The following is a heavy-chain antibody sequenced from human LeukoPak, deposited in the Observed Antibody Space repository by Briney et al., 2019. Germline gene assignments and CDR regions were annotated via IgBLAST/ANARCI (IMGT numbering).Heavy chain of an antibody. CDR3: ARRGPAVTTNYYYYYMDV. CDR2: INHSGST. CDR1: GGSFSGYY. J-gene: IGHJ6*03. D-gene: IGHD4-17*01. Sequence: SETLSLTCAVSGGSFSGYYWSWLRQPPGKGLEWIGEINHSGSTNYNPSLKSRVTISVDTSKNQFSLKLSSVTAADTAVYYCARRGPAVTTNYYYYYMDVWGKGTTVTVSS. V-gene: IGHV4-34*01.